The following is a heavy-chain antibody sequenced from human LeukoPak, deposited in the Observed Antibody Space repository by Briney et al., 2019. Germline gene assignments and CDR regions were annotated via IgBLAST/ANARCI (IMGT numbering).Heavy chain of an antibody. CDR2: IYYSGST. CDR1: GGSINSGGYY. Sequence: SETLSLTRTVSGGSINSGGYYWSWIRQHPGKGLEWIGYIYYSGSTYYNPSLKSRVTISVDTSKNQFSLKLSSVTAADTAVYYCARTTNVYAFDIWGQGTMVTVSS. CDR3: ARTTNVYAFDI. D-gene: IGHD2-8*01. J-gene: IGHJ3*02. V-gene: IGHV4-31*03.